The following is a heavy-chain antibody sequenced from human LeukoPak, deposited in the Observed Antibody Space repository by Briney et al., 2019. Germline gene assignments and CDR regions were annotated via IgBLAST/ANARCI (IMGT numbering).Heavy chain of an antibody. Sequence: PSETLSLTCAVYGGSFSGYYWSWIRQPPGKGLEWIGEINHSGSTNYNPSLKSRVTISVDTSKNQFSLKLSSVTAADTAVYYCATEYGMDVWGQGTTLTVSS. V-gene: IGHV4-34*01. CDR1: GGSFSGYY. CDR2: INHSGST. J-gene: IGHJ6*02. CDR3: ATEYGMDV.